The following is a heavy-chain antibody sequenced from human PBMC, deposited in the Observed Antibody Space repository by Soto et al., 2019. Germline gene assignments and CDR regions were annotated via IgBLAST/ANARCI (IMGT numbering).Heavy chain of an antibody. CDR1: GFTFSSYA. CDR3: AKDYSGWNYYYYYGMDV. CDR2: ISGSGGST. Sequence: PGGSLRLSCAASGFTFSSYAMSWVRQAPGKGLEWVSAISGSGGSTYYADSVKCRFTISRDNSKNTLYLQMNSLRAEDTAVYYCAKDYSGWNYYYYYGMDVWGQGTTVTVSS. V-gene: IGHV3-23*01. J-gene: IGHJ6*02. D-gene: IGHD5-12*01.